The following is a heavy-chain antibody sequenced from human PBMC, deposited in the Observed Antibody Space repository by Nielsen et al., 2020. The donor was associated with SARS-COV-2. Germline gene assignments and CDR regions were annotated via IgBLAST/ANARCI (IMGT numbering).Heavy chain of an antibody. V-gene: IGHV4-30-2*01. CDR2: IYVDGGT. J-gene: IGHJ4*02. CDR3: VRAPATIFGVLIRLES. Sequence: SETLSLTCTVSGESLSSGSYSWTWIRQPRGKALEWIAYIYVDGGTNYNPSPKSRVTTSLDTSLNQFSLTMNSVTAADTAVYYCVRAPATIFGVLIRLESWGPGTLVTVSS. CDR1: GESLSSGSYS. D-gene: IGHD3-3*01.